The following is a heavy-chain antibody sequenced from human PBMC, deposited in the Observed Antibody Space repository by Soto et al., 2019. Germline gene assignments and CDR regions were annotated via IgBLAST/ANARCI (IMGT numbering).Heavy chain of an antibody. CDR1: GGSINSGGYF. CDR2: IYHSGIT. V-gene: IGHV4-31*03. D-gene: IGHD3-22*01. CDR3: ARGPDYYDSSGYFIPFDY. J-gene: IGHJ4*02. Sequence: SETLSLTCSVSGGSINSGGYFWSWIRQHPGKGLECIGYIYHSGITYYNPSLKSRVTISVDTSKNEFSLQLRSVTAADTAVYYCARGPDYYDSSGYFIPFDYWGQGTLVTVSS.